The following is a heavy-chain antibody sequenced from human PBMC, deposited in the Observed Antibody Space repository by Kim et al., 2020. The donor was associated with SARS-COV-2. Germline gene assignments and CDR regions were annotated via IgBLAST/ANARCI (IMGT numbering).Heavy chain of an antibody. D-gene: IGHD1-1*01. Sequence: NYAQKLQGRVKITADESTSTAYMELSSLRAEDTAVYYCARDQNEYGVMDVWGQGTTVTVSS. CDR3: ARDQNEYGVMDV. V-gene: IGHV1-69*01. J-gene: IGHJ6*02.